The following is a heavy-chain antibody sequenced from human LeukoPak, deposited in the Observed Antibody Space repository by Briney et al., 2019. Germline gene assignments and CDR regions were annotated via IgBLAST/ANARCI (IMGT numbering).Heavy chain of an antibody. CDR1: GFTFSSYG. J-gene: IGHJ4*02. Sequence: SGVSLRLSCAASGFTFSSYGMNWLRQAPGKRLEWVSYISSSSDSIYYADSVKGRFTISRDNAENSLYLQMNSLRDEDTAVYYCARAMRSGYDYWGQGTLVTVSS. CDR3: ARAMRSGYDY. D-gene: IGHD5-12*01. CDR2: ISSSSDSI. V-gene: IGHV3-48*02.